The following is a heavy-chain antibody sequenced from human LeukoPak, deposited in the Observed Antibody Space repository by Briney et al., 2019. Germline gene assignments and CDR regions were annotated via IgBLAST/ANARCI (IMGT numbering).Heavy chain of an antibody. Sequence: PGGSLRLSCAASGFTFSSYHMNWVRQAPGKGLEWISYIHSTSSTIHYADSVKGRFTISRDNAKNSLYLQVNSLRAEDAAVYYCARVVQDVTGADFWGQGTLATVSS. CDR1: GFTFSSYH. J-gene: IGHJ4*02. V-gene: IGHV3-48*01. D-gene: IGHD3-9*01. CDR3: ARVVQDVTGADF. CDR2: IHSTSSTI.